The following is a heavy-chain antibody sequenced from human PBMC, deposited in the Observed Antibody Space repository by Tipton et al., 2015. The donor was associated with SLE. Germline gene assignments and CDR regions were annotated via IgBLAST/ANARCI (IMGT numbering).Heavy chain of an antibody. CDR2: IKSKTDGGTT. J-gene: IGHJ4*02. D-gene: IGHD3-22*01. V-gene: IGHV3-15*01. Sequence: SLRLSCAASGFTFSSYEMNWVRQAPGKGLEWVGRIKSKTDGGTTDFAAPVKGRFTISRDDSKNTLFLQMNSLKTEDTAVYYCTTDRLFDSSGYFDYWGQGTLVAVSS. CDR3: TTDRLFDSSGYFDY. CDR1: GFTFSSYE.